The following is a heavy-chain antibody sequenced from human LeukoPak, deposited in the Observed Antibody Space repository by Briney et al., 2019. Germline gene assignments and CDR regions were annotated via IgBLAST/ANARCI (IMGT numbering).Heavy chain of an antibody. CDR2: IIPIFGTA. Sequence: ASVKVSCKASGGTFSSYAISWVRQAPGQGLEWMGGIIPIFGTANYAQKFQGRVTITADESTCTAYMELSSLRSEDTAVYYCARVPKLGYWYFDLWGRGTLVTVSS. V-gene: IGHV1-69*13. D-gene: IGHD7-27*01. CDR3: ARVPKLGYWYFDL. CDR1: GGTFSSYA. J-gene: IGHJ2*01.